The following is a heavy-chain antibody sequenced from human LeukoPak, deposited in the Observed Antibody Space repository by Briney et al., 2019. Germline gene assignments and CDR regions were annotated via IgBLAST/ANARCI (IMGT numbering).Heavy chain of an antibody. CDR3: AYSQKKLGFDY. CDR2: ISGSDGST. J-gene: IGHJ4*02. Sequence: GGSLRLSCAASRFTFSSYAMSWVRQAPGRGLEWVSAISGSDGSTYYADSVKGRFTISRDNSKNTLYLQMNSLRAEDTAVYYCAYSQKKLGFDYWGQGTLVTVSS. D-gene: IGHD6-13*01. CDR1: RFTFSSYA. V-gene: IGHV3-23*01.